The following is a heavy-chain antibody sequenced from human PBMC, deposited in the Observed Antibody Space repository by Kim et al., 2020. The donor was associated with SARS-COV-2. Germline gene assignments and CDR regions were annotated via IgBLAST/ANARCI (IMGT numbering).Heavy chain of an antibody. J-gene: IGHJ5*02. CDR3: ARGWQSAARGNLFDP. D-gene: IGHD6-6*01. V-gene: IGHV3-11*01. Sequence: GGSLRLSCAASGFTFSDYYMSWIRQAPGKGLEWISYISGGADHIYYGDSVKGRFTISRDNAKKSMYLQMNSLIAEDTAVYHCARGWQSAARGNLFDPWG. CDR2: ISGGADHI. CDR1: GFTFSDYY.